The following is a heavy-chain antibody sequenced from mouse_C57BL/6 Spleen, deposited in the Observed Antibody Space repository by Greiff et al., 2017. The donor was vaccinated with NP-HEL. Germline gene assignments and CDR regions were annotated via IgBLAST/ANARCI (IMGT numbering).Heavy chain of an antibody. CDR2: INPNNGGN. V-gene: IGHV1-18*01. J-gene: IGHJ4*01. Sequence: EVQLQQSGPELVKPGASVKIPCKASGYTFTDYNMDWVKQSHGKSLEWIGDINPNNGGNNYKQKFKGKATLTVDKSYSTSYMELRSLTSEDTAVYYCARFNYYGSSYCYYAMDYWGQGTSVTVSS. D-gene: IGHD1-1*01. CDR1: GYTFTDYN. CDR3: ARFNYYGSSYCYYAMDY.